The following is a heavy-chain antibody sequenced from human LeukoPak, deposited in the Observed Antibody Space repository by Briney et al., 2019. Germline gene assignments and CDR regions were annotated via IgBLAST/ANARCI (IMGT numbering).Heavy chain of an antibody. V-gene: IGHV3-66*01. CDR2: IYSGGST. D-gene: IGHD3-16*01. CDR3: ARDRGYPTWGYFDY. Sequence: GGSLRLSCAASGFTVSSNYMSWVRQAPGKGLEWVSVIYSGGSTYYADSVKGRFTISRDNSKNTLYLQMNSLRAEDTAVYYCARDRGYPTWGYFDYWGQGTLVTVSS. J-gene: IGHJ4*02. CDR1: GFTVSSNY.